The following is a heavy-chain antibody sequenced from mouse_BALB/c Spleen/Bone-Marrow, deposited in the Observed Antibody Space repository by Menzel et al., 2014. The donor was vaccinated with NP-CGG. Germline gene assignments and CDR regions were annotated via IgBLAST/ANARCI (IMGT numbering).Heavy chain of an antibody. CDR3: ARSGDSSGYGFAY. CDR2: INPSTGYT. J-gene: IGHJ3*01. V-gene: IGHV1-7*01. Sequence: ESGAELAKLGASVKMSCKASGYTFTSYWMHWVKQRPGQGLEWIGYINPSTGYTEHNQRFKDKATLTADKSSSTAYMQLSSLTSEDSAVYYCARSGDSSGYGFAYWGQGTLVTVSA. D-gene: IGHD3-2*01. CDR1: GYTFTSYW.